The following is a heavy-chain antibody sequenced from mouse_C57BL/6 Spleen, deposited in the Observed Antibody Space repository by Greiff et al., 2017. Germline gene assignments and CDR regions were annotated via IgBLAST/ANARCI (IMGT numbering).Heavy chain of an antibody. CDR3: AKYDYRYYFDY. Sequence: EVKLVESGPGLVKPSQSLSLTCSVTGYSITSGYYWNWIRQFPGNKLEWMGYISYDGSNNYNPSLKNRISITRDTSKNQFFLKLNSVTTEDTATYYCAKYDYRYYFDYWGQGTTLTVSS. CDR1: GYSITSGYY. J-gene: IGHJ2*01. CDR2: ISYDGSN. D-gene: IGHD2-4*01. V-gene: IGHV3-6*01.